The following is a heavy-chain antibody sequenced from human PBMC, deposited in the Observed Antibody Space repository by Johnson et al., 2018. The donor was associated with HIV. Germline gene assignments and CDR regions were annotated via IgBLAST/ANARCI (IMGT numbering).Heavy chain of an antibody. CDR2: ISGSGGST. V-gene: IGHV3-23*04. J-gene: IGHJ3*02. Sequence: VQLVESGGGLVQPGGSLRLSCAASGFTFSSYWMSWVRQAPGKGLEWVSAISGSGGSTYYADSVKGRFTSSRDNSKNSLYLQMSSLRVEDTAVYYCARGSGVGAFDIWGQGTMVTVSS. CDR1: GFTFSSYW. CDR3: ARGSGVGAFDI. D-gene: IGHD7-27*01.